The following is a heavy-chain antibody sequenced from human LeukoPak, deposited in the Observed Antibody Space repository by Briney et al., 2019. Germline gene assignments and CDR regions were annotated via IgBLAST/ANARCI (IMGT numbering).Heavy chain of an antibody. D-gene: IGHD3-10*01. CDR3: ARSGVNYYASGGY. J-gene: IGHJ4*02. V-gene: IGHV1-2*02. CDR2: INPNSGDT. CDR1: GYTFTDYY. Sequence: ASVKVSCKASGYTFTDYYMRWLRQAPGQGLEWMGWINPNSGDTTYALKFQGRVTMTRDTSISTAYVELSRLRSDDTAVYYCARSGVNYYASGGYWGQGTLVTVSS.